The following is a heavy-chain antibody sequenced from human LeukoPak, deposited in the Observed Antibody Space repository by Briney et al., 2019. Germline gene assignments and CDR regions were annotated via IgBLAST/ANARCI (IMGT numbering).Heavy chain of an antibody. CDR2: MNPNSGNT. J-gene: IGHJ3*02. CDR3: ARDLLDYYDSSGYPRGAFDI. D-gene: IGHD3-22*01. CDR1: GYTFTSYD. Sequence: ASVKVSCKASGYTFTSYDINWVRQATGQGLEWMGWMNPNSGNTGYAQKFQGRVTMTRNTSISTAYMELSSLRAEDTAVYYCARDLLDYYDSSGYPRGAFDIWGQGTMVTVSS. V-gene: IGHV1-8*01.